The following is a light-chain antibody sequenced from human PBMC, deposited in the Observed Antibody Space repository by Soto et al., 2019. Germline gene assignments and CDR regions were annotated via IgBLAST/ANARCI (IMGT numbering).Light chain of an antibody. J-gene: IGLJ3*02. CDR1: SSDVGGYNY. V-gene: IGLV2-11*01. Sequence: QSALTQPRSVSGSPGQSVTISCTGTSSDVGGYNYVSWYQQHPGKAPKLMMYDVNKRPSGVPDRFSGSKSGNTASLTISGLEAADEAVYCSCSYAGSCVFGGGTKLTVL. CDR2: DVN. CDR3: CSYAGSCV.